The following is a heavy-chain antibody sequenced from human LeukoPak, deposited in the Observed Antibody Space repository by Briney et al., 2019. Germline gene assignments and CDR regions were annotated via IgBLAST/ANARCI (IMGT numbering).Heavy chain of an antibody. D-gene: IGHD5-24*01. CDR1: GDSITDSISNYY. V-gene: IGHV4-61*01. CDR2: IYYSGST. Sequence: SETLSLTCTVSGDSITDSISNYYWSWIRQPPGKGLEWMGYIYYSGSTNYNPSLKSRVSISVDTSKNQFSLKLSSVTAADTAVYYCARVRDAYNSIDFDYWGQGTLVTVSS. CDR3: ARVRDAYNSIDFDY. J-gene: IGHJ4*02.